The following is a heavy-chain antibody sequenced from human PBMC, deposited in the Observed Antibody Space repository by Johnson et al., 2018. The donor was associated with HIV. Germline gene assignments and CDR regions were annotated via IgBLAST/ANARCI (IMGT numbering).Heavy chain of an antibody. Sequence: QVQLVESGGGVVQPGRSLRLSCAASGFTFSSYGMHWVRQAPGKGLEWVAVIWYDGRNKYYAESVKGRFTISRDNSKNTLHLQMNSLRAEATAVYYCAKDRGSPGIPAAFDIWGQGTMVTVSS. V-gene: IGHV3-33*06. CDR2: IWYDGRNK. CDR1: GFTFSSYG. CDR3: AKDRGSPGIPAAFDI. D-gene: IGHD1-26*01. J-gene: IGHJ3*02.